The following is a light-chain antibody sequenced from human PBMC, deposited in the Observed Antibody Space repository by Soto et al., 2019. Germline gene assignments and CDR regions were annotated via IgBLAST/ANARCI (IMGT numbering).Light chain of an antibody. V-gene: IGKV3-15*01. CDR1: QSVSSN. Sequence: EIVMTPSPATLSVSPGERATLSCMASQSVSSNLAWYQQKPGQAPRLLIYGASTRATGVPARFSGSGSGTEFTLTISSLQSEDFAVYYCQQYNNWPWTCGQGTKGDIK. CDR3: QQYNNWPWT. J-gene: IGKJ1*01. CDR2: GAS.